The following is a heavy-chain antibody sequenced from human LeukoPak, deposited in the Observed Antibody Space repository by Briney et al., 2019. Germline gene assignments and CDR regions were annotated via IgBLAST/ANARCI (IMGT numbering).Heavy chain of an antibody. V-gene: IGHV1-46*01. J-gene: IGHJ4*02. CDR1: GYTFTSFH. Sequence: GASVKVSCKASGYTFTSFHMHWVRQAPGQGLEWMGIINPSGGTTSYAQNFQGRVTMTRDTSTSTVYMELSSLRSEDTAVYYCARGRDNPDTDWGQGTLVTVSS. CDR3: ARGRDNPDTD. D-gene: IGHD1-14*01. CDR2: INPSGGTT.